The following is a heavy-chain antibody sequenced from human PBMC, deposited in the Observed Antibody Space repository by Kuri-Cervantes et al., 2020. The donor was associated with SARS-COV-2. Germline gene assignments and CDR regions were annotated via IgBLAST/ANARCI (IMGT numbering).Heavy chain of an antibody. CDR2: INHSGST. D-gene: IGHD3-10*01. CDR1: GGSFSGYY. J-gene: IGHJ3*02. V-gene: IGHV4-34*01. CDR3: ARGAPARTFITMVRGVSAFDI. Sequence: SETLSLTCAVYGGSFSGYYWSWIRQPPGKGLEWIGEINHSGSTNYNPSLKSRVTISVDTSKNQFSLKLSSVTAADTAVYYCARGAPARTFITMVRGVSAFDIWGQGTMVTVSS.